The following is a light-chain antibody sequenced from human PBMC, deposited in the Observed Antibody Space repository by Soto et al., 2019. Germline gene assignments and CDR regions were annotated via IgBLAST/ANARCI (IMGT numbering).Light chain of an antibody. J-gene: IGLJ3*02. V-gene: IGLV2-14*01. Sequence: QSALTQPASVSGSPGQSITISCTGTSSDVGGYNYVSWYQQHPGKAPKLMIYEVSNRPSGVSNRFSGSKSGNTASLTISGLQAEDEADYFCCSYAGVTTFWVFGGGTKLTVL. CDR1: SSDVGGYNY. CDR3: CSYAGVTTFWV. CDR2: EVS.